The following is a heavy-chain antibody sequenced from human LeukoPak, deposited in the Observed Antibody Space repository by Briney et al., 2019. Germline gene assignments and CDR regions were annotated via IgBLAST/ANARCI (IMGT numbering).Heavy chain of an antibody. CDR3: AKDRKQQLVRAYFDY. V-gene: IGHV3-23*01. CDR1: GFTFDDYA. D-gene: IGHD6-13*01. CDR2: ISGSGGST. Sequence: PGGSLRLSCAASGFTFDDYAMHWVRQAPGKGLEWVSAISGSGGSTYYADSVKGRFTISRDNSKNTLYLQMNSLRAEDTAVYYCAKDRKQQLVRAYFDYWGQGTLVTVSS. J-gene: IGHJ4*02.